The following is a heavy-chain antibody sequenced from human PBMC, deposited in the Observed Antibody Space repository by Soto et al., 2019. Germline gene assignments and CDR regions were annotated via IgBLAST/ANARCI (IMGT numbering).Heavy chain of an antibody. CDR3: VRRHVSATGIDWFDP. CDR2: INAANGDT. D-gene: IGHD6-13*01. J-gene: IGHJ5*02. V-gene: IGHV1-3*01. Sequence: QVQLVQSGTEVKKPGASVKVSCKASGYTFTSYGIHWVRQAPGQRLAWMGWINAANGDTKYSPKFQGRVTITRDPSASTAYMELRSLRSEDTAVYYCVRRHVSATGIDWFDPWGQGTLVTVSS. CDR1: GYTFTSYG.